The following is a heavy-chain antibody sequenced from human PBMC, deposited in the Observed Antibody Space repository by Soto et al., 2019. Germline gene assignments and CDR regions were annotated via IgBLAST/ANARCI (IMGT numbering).Heavy chain of an antibody. V-gene: IGHV3-23*01. D-gene: IGHD3-16*01. Sequence: EVQLLESGGALVQPGGSLRLSCAASGFTFSSYAMSWVRQTPGKGLEWVSAINGNGGSTYYADSVKGRFTISRDNSKNTLYLQMNSLRAEDTAVYCWAREPVGGGSFDYWGQRTRVTVSS. J-gene: IGHJ4*02. CDR3: AREPVGGGSFDY. CDR1: GFTFSSYA. CDR2: INGNGGST.